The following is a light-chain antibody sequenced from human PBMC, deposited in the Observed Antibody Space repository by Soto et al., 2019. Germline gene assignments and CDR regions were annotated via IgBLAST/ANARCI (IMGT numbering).Light chain of an antibody. Sequence: DIQMTQSPSSLSASVGATISITCRSFQTIRKSLNWYQQKPGKAPKLLIYAASSLQSGVPSRFSGSGSGTDFTLTISSLQPEDFATYYCQQSYSTGTFGQGTRLEIK. CDR1: QTIRKS. CDR3: QQSYSTGT. V-gene: IGKV1-39*01. CDR2: AAS. J-gene: IGKJ5*01.